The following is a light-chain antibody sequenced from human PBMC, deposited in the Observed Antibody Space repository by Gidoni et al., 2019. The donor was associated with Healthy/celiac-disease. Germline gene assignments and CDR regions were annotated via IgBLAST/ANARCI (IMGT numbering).Light chain of an antibody. CDR2: GAS. CDR3: QQYGSSPRT. V-gene: IGKV3-20*01. J-gene: IGKJ1*01. Sequence: ESVLTQSPGTLPLSPGARATLSCRASQSVCSSYLAWYQQKPGQAPRLLIYGASSRATGIPDRFSGSGSGTDFTLTISRLEPEDFAVYYCQQYGSSPRTFGEGTKVEIK. CDR1: QSVCSSY.